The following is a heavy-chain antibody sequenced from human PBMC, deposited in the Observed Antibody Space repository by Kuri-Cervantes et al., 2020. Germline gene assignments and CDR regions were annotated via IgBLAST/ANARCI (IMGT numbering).Heavy chain of an antibody. CDR1: GFTFSSYW. CDR2: IYHSGSS. V-gene: IGHV4-4*02. Sequence: GSLRLSCAASGFTFSSYWMSWVRQAPGKGLEWIGEIYHSGSSNYNPSLKSRVTISVDKSKNQFSLKLSSVTAADTAVYHCARQDRYFDYWGQGTLVTVSS. J-gene: IGHJ4*01. CDR3: ARQDRYFDY.